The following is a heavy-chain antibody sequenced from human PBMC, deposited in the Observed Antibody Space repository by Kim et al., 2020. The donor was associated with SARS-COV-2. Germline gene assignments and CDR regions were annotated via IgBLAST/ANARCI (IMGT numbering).Heavy chain of an antibody. V-gene: IGHV4-34*01. CDR2: INHSGST. CDR1: GGSFSGYY. CDR3: ARRSGIAVAGTFDY. J-gene: IGHJ4*02. Sequence: SETLSLTCAVYGGSFSGYYWSWIRQPPGKGLEWIGEINHSGSTNYNPSLKSRVTISVDTSKNQFSLKLSSVTAADTAVYYCARRSGIAVAGTFDYWGQGTLVTVSS. D-gene: IGHD6-19*01.